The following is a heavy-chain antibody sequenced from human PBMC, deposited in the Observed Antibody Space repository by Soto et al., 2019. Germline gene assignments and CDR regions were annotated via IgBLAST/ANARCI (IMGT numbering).Heavy chain of an antibody. J-gene: IGHJ6*02. CDR2: IYYSGST. D-gene: IGHD6-13*01. V-gene: IGHV4-31*01. CDR1: GGSISSGGYY. Sequence: QVQLQESGPGLVKPSQTLSLTCTVSGGSISSGGYYWSWIRQHPGKGLEWIGYIYYSGSTYYNPSLKSQVTISVDTSKKQFFLTLSYVTAADTAVYYCARDKEQQTFYGMDVWGQGNTVTVSS. CDR3: ARDKEQQTFYGMDV.